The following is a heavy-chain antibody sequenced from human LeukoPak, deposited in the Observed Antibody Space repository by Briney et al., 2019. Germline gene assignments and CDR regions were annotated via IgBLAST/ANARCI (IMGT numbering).Heavy chain of an antibody. Sequence: SETLSLTCAVYGGSFSGYYWSWIRQPPGKGLEWIGEINHSGSTNYNPSLKSRVTISVDTSKNQFSLKLSSVTAADTAVYYCARTSKGGNSYGYADYWGQGTLVTVSS. CDR3: ARTSKGGNSYGYADY. V-gene: IGHV4-34*01. CDR2: INHSGST. D-gene: IGHD5-18*01. CDR1: GGSFSGYY. J-gene: IGHJ4*02.